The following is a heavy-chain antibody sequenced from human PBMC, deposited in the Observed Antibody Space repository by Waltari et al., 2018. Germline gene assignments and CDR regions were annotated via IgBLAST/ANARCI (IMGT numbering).Heavy chain of an antibody. CDR2: INPNSGGT. D-gene: IGHD6-13*01. CDR3: ARTRTRIAAAVPVNNWFDP. Sequence: QVQLVQSGAEVKKPGASVKVSCKASGYTFTGYYMHWVRQAPGQGLEWMGWINPNSGGTNYAQKFQGRVTMTRDTSSSTAYMELSRLRSDDTAVYYCARTRTRIAAAVPVNNWFDPWGQGTLVTVSS. V-gene: IGHV1-2*02. J-gene: IGHJ5*02. CDR1: GYTFTGYY.